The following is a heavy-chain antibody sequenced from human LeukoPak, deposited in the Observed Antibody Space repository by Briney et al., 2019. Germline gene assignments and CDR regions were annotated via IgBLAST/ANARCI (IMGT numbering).Heavy chain of an antibody. CDR2: INHSGST. D-gene: IGHD6-13*01. CDR3: ASYSSSWYPLLDY. Sequence: SETLSLTCAVYGGSFSGYYWSWIRQPPGKGLEWIGEINHSGSTNYNPSLKSRVTISVDTSKNQFSLKLSSVTAADTAVYYCASYSSSWYPLLDYWGQGTLVTVSS. CDR1: GGSFSGYY. J-gene: IGHJ4*02. V-gene: IGHV4-34*01.